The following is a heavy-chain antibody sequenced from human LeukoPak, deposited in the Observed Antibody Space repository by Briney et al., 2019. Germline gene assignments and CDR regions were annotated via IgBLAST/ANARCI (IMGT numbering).Heavy chain of an antibody. J-gene: IGHJ4*02. CDR2: IYYSGST. Sequence: SQTLSLTCTVSGGSISSGDYYWSWIRQPPGKGLEGIGYIYYSGSTYYNPSLKSRVTISVDTSKNQFSLKLSSVTAADTAVYYCARIGLGYYDSSGYPSLGSYYFDYWGQGTLVTVSS. CDR3: ARIGLGYYDSSGYPSLGSYYFDY. V-gene: IGHV4-30-4*01. CDR1: GGSISSGDYY. D-gene: IGHD3-22*01.